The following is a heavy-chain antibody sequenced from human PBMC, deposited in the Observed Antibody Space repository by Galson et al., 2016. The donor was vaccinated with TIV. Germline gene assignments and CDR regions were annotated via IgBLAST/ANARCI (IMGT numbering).Heavy chain of an antibody. CDR3: ARDLSPETTTPFDY. J-gene: IGHJ4*02. D-gene: IGHD4-17*01. Sequence: SVKVSCKASGYTFTGYYIHWVRQAPGQGLEWMGWINPDSGDTNYAQKFQGRVTMTRDTSISTAYMELSRLRSDDTAMYYCARDLSPETTTPFDYWGQGTLVTVSS. CDR1: GYTFTGYY. CDR2: INPDSGDT. V-gene: IGHV1-2*02.